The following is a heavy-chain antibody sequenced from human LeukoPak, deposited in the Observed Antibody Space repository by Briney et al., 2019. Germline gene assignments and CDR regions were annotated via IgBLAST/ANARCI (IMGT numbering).Heavy chain of an antibody. V-gene: IGHV1-69*05. D-gene: IGHD4-17*01. CDR2: IIPIFGTA. Sequence: ASVKVSCKASGGTFSSYAISWVRQAPGQGLEWMGGIIPIFGTANYAQKFQGRVTITTDESTSTAYMELSSLRSEDTAVYYCARKGYGDYDGWFDPWGQGTLVTVSS. CDR3: ARKGYGDYDGWFDP. CDR1: GGTFSSYA. J-gene: IGHJ5*02.